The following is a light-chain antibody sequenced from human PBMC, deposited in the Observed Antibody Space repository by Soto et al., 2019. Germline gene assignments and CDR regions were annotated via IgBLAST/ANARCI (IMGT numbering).Light chain of an antibody. Sequence: DIQMTQSPSTLSASVGDRVTITCRASRSVSTSLAWYQKKPGKAPKLLIFDASSLESGVPSRFSGSGSGTEFTVTISSLQPEDFATYYCQQFNSYPITFGQGTRLEIK. V-gene: IGKV1-5*01. J-gene: IGKJ5*01. CDR3: QQFNSYPIT. CDR1: RSVSTS. CDR2: DAS.